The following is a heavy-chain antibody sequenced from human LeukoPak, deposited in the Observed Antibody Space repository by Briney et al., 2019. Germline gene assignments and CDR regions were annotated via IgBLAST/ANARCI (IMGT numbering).Heavy chain of an antibody. CDR3: ARVLVTTSLWAYYGMDV. J-gene: IGHJ6*02. Sequence: GGSLRLSCAASGFTFSSYSMNWVRQAPGKGLEWVSVIYSGGNTYYADSVKGRFTISRDNSKNTLYLQMNSLRVEDTAVYYCARVLVTTSLWAYYGMDVWGQGTTVTVSS. CDR2: IYSGGNT. V-gene: IGHV3-53*01. CDR1: GFTFSSYS. D-gene: IGHD4-17*01.